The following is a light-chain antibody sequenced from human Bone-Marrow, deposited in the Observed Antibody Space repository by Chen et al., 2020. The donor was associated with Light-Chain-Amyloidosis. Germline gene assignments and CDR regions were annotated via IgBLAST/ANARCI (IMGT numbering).Light chain of an antibody. V-gene: IGLV3-21*02. CDR3: QVWDRSSDRPV. Sequence: SYVLTQPSSVSVAPGQTATIACGGNNIGSTSVHWYQQTPGQAPLLVVYDDSDRPSGIPERLSASTSGNPATLTISRVEAGDEADYYCQVWDRSSDRPVFGGGTKLTVL. CDR2: DDS. J-gene: IGLJ3*02. CDR1: NIGSTS.